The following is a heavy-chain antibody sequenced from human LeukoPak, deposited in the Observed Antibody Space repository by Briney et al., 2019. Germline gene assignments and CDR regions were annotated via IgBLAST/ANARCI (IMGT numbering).Heavy chain of an antibody. D-gene: IGHD3-22*01. CDR2: INTNTGNP. V-gene: IGHV7-4-1*02. Sequence: GASVKVSCKASGYTFTSYAMNWVRQAPGQGLEWMGWINTNTGNPTYAQGFTGRFVFSLDTSVSTAYLQISSLKAEDTAVYYCARDQEYYYDSSGSTEDWYFDLWGRGTLVTVSS. CDR1: GYTFTSYA. J-gene: IGHJ2*01. CDR3: ARDQEYYYDSSGSTEDWYFDL.